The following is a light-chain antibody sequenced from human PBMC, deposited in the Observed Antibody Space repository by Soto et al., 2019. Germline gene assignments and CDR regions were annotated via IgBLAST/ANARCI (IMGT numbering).Light chain of an antibody. CDR1: QSVSSSY. Sequence: EIVLTQSPGTLSLSPGERATLSCRDSQSVSSSYLAWYQQKPGQAPRLLIYGASSKATGIPDRFSGSGSGTDFTLSISRLEPEDFAVYYCQQYGGAPQTFGQGTKVDIK. V-gene: IGKV3-20*01. CDR3: QQYGGAPQT. J-gene: IGKJ1*01. CDR2: GAS.